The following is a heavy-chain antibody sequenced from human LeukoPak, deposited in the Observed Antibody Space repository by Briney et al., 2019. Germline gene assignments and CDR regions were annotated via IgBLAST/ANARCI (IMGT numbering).Heavy chain of an antibody. J-gene: IGHJ5*02. D-gene: IGHD2-15*01. Sequence: RSGESLKIACKRSGSSSTSYWISWASWMPGKGLEWMGRIVPSVSYTNYSPSFQDHVTISADKSISTAYLQWSSLKASDTAMYYCARGDCSGGSCYAPDWFDPWGQGTLVTVSS. CDR3: ARGDCSGGSCYAPDWFDP. V-gene: IGHV5-10-1*01. CDR2: IVPSVSYT. CDR1: GSSSTSYW.